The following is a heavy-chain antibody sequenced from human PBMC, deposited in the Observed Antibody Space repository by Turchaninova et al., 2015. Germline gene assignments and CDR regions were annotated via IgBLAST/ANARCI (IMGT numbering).Heavy chain of an antibody. V-gene: IGHV3-23*04. Sequence: EVQLVESGGGLVLPGGSLGLPCAASGFTFRSYAMSWVRQATGKGGEWVSTSRGGGGSSYYADSVKGRFTISRDNSKNTLYLQMNSLRAEDTAVYYCAKVPPAPGYSSNWYCYFDPWGQGTLVTVSS. CDR3: AKVPPAPGYSSNWYCYFDP. J-gene: IGHJ5*02. CDR1: GFTFRSYA. D-gene: IGHD6-13*01. CDR2: SRGGGGSS.